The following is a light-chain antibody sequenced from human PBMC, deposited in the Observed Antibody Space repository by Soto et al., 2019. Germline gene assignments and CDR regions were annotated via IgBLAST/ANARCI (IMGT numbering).Light chain of an antibody. V-gene: IGLV1-47*01. CDR2: RNN. J-gene: IGLJ1*01. CDR3: AAWDDSLSEV. Sequence: QSALTQPPSASGTPGQRVTISCSGSSSNIGSNYVYWYQQLPGTAPKLLIYRNNQRPSGGPDRFSGSKSGTSASLAISGLRSEDEADYYCAAWDDSLSEVFGTGTKVTV. CDR1: SSNIGSNY.